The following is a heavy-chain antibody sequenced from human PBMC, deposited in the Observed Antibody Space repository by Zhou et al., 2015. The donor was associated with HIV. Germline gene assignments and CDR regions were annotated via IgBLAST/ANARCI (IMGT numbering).Heavy chain of an antibody. Sequence: QVQLVQSGAEVKKPGASVKVSCKVSGYTLTELSMHWVRQAPGKGLEWMGGFDPEDGETIYAQKFQGRVTMAEDTSTDTAYMELSSLRSEDTAVYYCARSTMVRGVIITTDAFDIWGQGTMVTVSS. CDR2: FDPEDGET. CDR3: ARSTMVRGVIITTDAFDI. J-gene: IGHJ3*02. CDR1: GYTLTELS. D-gene: IGHD3-10*01. V-gene: IGHV1-24*01.